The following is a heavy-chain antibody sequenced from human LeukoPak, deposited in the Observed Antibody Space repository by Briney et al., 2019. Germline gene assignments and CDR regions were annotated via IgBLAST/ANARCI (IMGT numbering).Heavy chain of an antibody. Sequence: GGSLRLSCGASGFTFSSYRIHWVRQAPGKGLVWVSGFKNDGSSTSYADSVKGRFTISRDNAKNTLYLQMDSLRAEDTALYYCAKGSGINHYHWIDPWGQGTLVTVSS. V-gene: IGHV3-74*01. CDR1: GFTFSSYR. CDR3: AKGSGINHYHWIDP. CDR2: FKNDGSST. D-gene: IGHD1-14*01. J-gene: IGHJ5*02.